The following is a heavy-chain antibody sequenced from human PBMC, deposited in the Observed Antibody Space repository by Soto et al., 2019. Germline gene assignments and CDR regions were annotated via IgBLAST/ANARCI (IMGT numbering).Heavy chain of an antibody. CDR3: ARAGERQQLVGTHYYYYMDV. J-gene: IGHJ6*03. CDR2: TYYRSKWYN. V-gene: IGHV6-1*01. Sequence: KQSQTLSLTCAISGDSVSSNSAAWNWIRQSPSRGLEWLGRTYYRSKWYNDYAVSVKSRITINPDTSKNQFSLQLNSVTPEDTAVYYCARAGERQQLVGTHYYYYMDVWGKGTTVTVSS. D-gene: IGHD6-13*01. CDR1: GDSVSSNSAA.